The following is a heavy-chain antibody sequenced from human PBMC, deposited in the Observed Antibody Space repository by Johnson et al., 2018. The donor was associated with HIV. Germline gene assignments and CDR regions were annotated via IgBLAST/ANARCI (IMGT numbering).Heavy chain of an antibody. CDR2: ISYDGSDK. Sequence: QVQLVESGGGVVQPGRSLRLSCAASGFTFSSYAMHWVRQAPGKGLEWVAVISYDGSDKYYADSVRGRFTISRDNSKNTLYLQMNSLRAEDTAVCYCARESGQAFDIWGQRTMVTVSS. CDR3: ARESGQAFDI. D-gene: IGHD6-25*01. CDR1: GFTFSSYA. V-gene: IGHV3-30*04. J-gene: IGHJ3*02.